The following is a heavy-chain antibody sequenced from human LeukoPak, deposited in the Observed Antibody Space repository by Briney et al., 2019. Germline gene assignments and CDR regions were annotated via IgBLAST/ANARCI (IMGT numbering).Heavy chain of an antibody. Sequence: SETLSLTCTVSGGSINGYFWTGIRQPPGKGLEWIGYISDSGSTNYNPSLKSRVTLSVDSSNTEFSLRLNSVTAADTAVYCCARVFRGAMNSNWFDPWGQGTPVTVSS. D-gene: IGHD3-3*01. CDR2: ISDSGST. CDR3: ARVFRGAMNSNWFDP. V-gene: IGHV4-59*01. J-gene: IGHJ5*02. CDR1: GGSINGYF.